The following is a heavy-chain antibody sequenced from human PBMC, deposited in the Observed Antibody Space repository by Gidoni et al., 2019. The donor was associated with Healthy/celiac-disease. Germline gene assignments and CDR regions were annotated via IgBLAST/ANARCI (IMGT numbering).Heavy chain of an antibody. CDR2: IYYSGST. CDR1: GGSISSSSYY. V-gene: IGHV4-39*07. CDR3: ARVTTGGAFDY. J-gene: IGHJ4*02. Sequence: QLQLQESGPGLVKPSETLSLTCTVSGGSISSSSYYWGWIRQPPGKGLEWIGSIYYSGSTYYNPSLKSRVTISVDTSKNQFSLKLSSVTAADTAVYYCARVTTGGAFDYWGQGTLVTVSS. D-gene: IGHD4-4*01.